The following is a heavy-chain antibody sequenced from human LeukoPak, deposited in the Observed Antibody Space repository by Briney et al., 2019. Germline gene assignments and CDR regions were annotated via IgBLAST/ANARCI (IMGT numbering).Heavy chain of an antibody. V-gene: IGHV1-18*01. CDR1: GYTFTSYG. CDR3: ASLTYYYDSSGYYFDY. D-gene: IGHD3-22*01. Sequence: ASVKVSCEASGYTFTSYGISWVRQAPGQGLEWMGWISAYNGNTNYAQKLQGRVTMTTDTSTSTAYMELRSLRSDDTAVYYCASLTYYYDSSGYYFDYWGQGTLVTVSS. J-gene: IGHJ4*02. CDR2: ISAYNGNT.